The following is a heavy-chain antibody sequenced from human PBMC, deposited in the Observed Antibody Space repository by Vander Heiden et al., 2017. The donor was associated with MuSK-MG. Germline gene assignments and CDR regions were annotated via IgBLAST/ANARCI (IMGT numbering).Heavy chain of an antibody. Sequence: QVQLVQSGAEVKKPGASVKVSCKASGYTFTGYYMHWVRQAPGQGLEWMGWINPNSGGTNYAQKFQGRVTMTRDTSISTAYMGLSRLRSDDTAVYYCARDGITIFGVVTSNYYYYGMDVWGQGTTVTVSS. J-gene: IGHJ6*02. CDR3: ARDGITIFGVVTSNYYYYGMDV. CDR2: INPNSGGT. D-gene: IGHD3-3*01. CDR1: GYTFTGYY. V-gene: IGHV1-2*02.